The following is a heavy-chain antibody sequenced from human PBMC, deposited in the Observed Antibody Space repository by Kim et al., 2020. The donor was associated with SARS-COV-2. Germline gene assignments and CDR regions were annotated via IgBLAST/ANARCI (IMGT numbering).Heavy chain of an antibody. Sequence: YYAHSSKGLFTISRDTSTNTLYLQMNSLRAEDTAVFYCAKERDVGNSGYWGQRTLVTVSA. D-gene: IGHD4-4*01. J-gene: IGHJ4*02. V-gene: IGHV3-30*02. CDR3: AKERDVGNSGY.